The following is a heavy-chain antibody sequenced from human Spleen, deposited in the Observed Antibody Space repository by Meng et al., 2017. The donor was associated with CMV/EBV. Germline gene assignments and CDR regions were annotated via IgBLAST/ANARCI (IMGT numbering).Heavy chain of an antibody. Sequence: SETLSLTCIVSGGAVSDDCYHWNWVRQSPGRGLEWIGQTWSGRGTYYSPSLESRITISVDTSKNQFSLHLTSVTAADTAIYYCATLIAGYGGRGSWGQGTLVTVSS. CDR1: GGAVSDDCYH. CDR3: ATLIAGYGGRGS. V-gene: IGHV4-61*01. CDR2: TWSGRGT. J-gene: IGHJ4*02. D-gene: IGHD5-12*01.